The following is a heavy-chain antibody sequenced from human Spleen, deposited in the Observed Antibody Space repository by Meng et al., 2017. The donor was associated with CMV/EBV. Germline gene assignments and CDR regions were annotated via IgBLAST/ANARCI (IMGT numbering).Heavy chain of an antibody. Sequence: AGSISSSSYSGGWIRQPPGKVLGWIGNIYYSRITYYNPSLKSRVTISLDTSKNQFSLKLSSVTAADTAVYYCARRGGPVVPAAIDYWGQGTLVTVSS. J-gene: IGHJ4*02. D-gene: IGHD2-2*01. CDR1: AGSISSSSYS. V-gene: IGHV4-39*01. CDR3: ARRGGPVVPAAIDY. CDR2: IYYSRIT.